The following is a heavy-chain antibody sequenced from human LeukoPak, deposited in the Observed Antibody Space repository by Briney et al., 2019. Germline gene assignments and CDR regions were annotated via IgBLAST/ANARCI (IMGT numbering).Heavy chain of an antibody. CDR2: ISSSSSTI. CDR3: ARDSPVLRYFDWLQDRSAFDI. V-gene: IGHV3-48*01. J-gene: IGHJ3*02. D-gene: IGHD3-9*01. Sequence: GGSLRLSCAASGFTFSSYSMNWVRQAPGKGLEWVSYISSSSSTIYYADSVKGRFTISRDNSKNTLYLQMNSLRAEDTAVYYCARDSPVLRYFDWLQDRSAFDIWGQGTMVTVSS. CDR1: GFTFSSYS.